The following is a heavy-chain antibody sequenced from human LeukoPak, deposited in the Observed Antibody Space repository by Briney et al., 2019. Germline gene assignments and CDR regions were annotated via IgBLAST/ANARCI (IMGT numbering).Heavy chain of an antibody. D-gene: IGHD3-22*01. J-gene: IGHJ4*02. Sequence: GGSLRLSCAASGFTFSSYWMSWVRQAPGQGLERVANIKQDGSEKYYVDSVKGRFTISRDNAKNSLYLQMNSLRAEDTAVYYCARVPQYYYDSSGTWYYFDYWGQGTLVTVSS. CDR2: IKQDGSEK. CDR3: ARVPQYYYDSSGTWYYFDY. CDR1: GFTFSSYW. V-gene: IGHV3-7*01.